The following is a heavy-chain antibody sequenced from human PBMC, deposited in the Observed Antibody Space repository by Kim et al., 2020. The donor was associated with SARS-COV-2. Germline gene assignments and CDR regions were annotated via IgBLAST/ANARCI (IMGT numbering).Heavy chain of an antibody. J-gene: IGHJ4*02. CDR1: GDSVSSNSAA. D-gene: IGHD2-15*01. CDR3: AREAVTYAVVTKYYFDY. CDR2: TYYRSKWYN. Sequence: SQTLSLTCAISGDSVSSNSAAWNWIRQSPSRGLEWLGRTYYRSKWYNDYAVSVKSRITINPDTSKNQFSLQLNSVTPEDTAVYYCAREAVTYAVVTKYYFDYWGQGTLVTVSS. V-gene: IGHV6-1*01.